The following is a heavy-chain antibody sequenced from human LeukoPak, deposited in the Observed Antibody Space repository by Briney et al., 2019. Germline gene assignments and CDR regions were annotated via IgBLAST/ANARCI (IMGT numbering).Heavy chain of an antibody. V-gene: IGHV1-24*01. D-gene: IGHD6-13*01. CDR2: FDPEDGKT. CDR1: GYTLTELS. Sequence: ASVKVSCKVSGYTLTELSMHWVRQAPGKGLEWMGGFDPEDGKTIYAQNFQGRVTMAEDTSTDTAYMEPNSLRYEDTAVYYCATVDERYLTQQVDYNGMDVWGQGTTVTVSS. J-gene: IGHJ6*02. CDR3: ATVDERYLTQQVDYNGMDV.